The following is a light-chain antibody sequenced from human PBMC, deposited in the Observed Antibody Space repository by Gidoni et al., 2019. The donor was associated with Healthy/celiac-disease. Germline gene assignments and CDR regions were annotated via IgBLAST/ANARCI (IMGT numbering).Light chain of an antibody. CDR1: QSVSSN. V-gene: IGKV3-15*01. Sequence: DMMMQQSPATLSVSPGERATLSCRASQSVSSNLAWYQQKPGQAPRLLIYAASSRATGIPARFSGSGSGTEFTLTISSLQSEDFAVYYCQQYNNWPPYTFGQGTKLEIK. CDR2: AAS. J-gene: IGKJ2*01. CDR3: QQYNNWPPYT.